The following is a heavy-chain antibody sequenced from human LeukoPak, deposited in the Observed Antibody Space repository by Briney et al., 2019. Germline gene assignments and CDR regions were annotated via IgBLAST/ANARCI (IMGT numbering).Heavy chain of an antibody. CDR3: ARLHFYSSSSQYYFDY. CDR2: IYYSGST. V-gene: IGHV4-39*01. D-gene: IGHD6-6*01. CDR1: GGSISSSSYY. J-gene: IGHJ4*02. Sequence: SETLSLTCTVSGGSISSSSYYWGWIRQPPGKGLEWIGSIYYSGSTYYNPSLKSRVIISVDTSKNQFSLKLSSVTAADTAVYYCARLHFYSSSSQYYFDYWGQGTLVTVSS.